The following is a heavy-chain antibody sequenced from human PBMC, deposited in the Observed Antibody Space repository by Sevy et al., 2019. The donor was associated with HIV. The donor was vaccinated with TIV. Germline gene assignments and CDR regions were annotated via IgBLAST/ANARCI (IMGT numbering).Heavy chain of an antibody. Sequence: ASVKVSCKVSGYTLTQLSMHWVRQAPGKGLEWMGTFDPEDGKTIYAQKFQVRVTMTEDKSTDTAYMQLTSLRSEDTAVFYCAVTKDYYDSSGYPFDYWGLGTLVTVSS. CDR3: AVTKDYYDSSGYPFDY. D-gene: IGHD3-22*01. V-gene: IGHV1-24*01. CDR1: GYTLTQLS. J-gene: IGHJ4*02. CDR2: FDPEDGKT.